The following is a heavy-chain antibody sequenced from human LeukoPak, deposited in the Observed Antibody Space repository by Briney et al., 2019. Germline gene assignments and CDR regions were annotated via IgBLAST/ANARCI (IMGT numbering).Heavy chain of an antibody. CDR3: VSLLSLNYDGYFDL. Sequence: PGGSLRLSCAAAGFTFNDHSFSWVRQAPGKGLEWVSYISRTGQTIFYEDSVKGRFTISRDSAKNSVYLQMNSLRVEDTAVYYCVSLLSLNYDGYFDLWGQGTLVTVSS. V-gene: IGHV3-48*01. CDR2: ISRTGQTI. D-gene: IGHD4-11*01. J-gene: IGHJ5*02. CDR1: GFTFNDHS.